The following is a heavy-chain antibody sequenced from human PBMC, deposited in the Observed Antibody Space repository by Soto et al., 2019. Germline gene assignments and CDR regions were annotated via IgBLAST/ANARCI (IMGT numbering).Heavy chain of an antibody. Sequence: SVKVSCKASGGTFSSYAISWVRQAPGQGLEWMGGIIPIFGTANYAQKFQGRVTITADESTSTAYMELSGLRSEDTAVYYCARSFSRGGYYYYGMDVWVQGTTVTVSS. CDR3: ARSFSRGGYYYYGMDV. CDR1: GGTFSSYA. V-gene: IGHV1-69*13. CDR2: IIPIFGTA. D-gene: IGHD3-10*01. J-gene: IGHJ6*02.